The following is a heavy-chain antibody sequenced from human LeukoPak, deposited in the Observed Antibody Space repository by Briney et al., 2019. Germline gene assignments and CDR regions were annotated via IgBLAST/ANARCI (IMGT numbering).Heavy chain of an antibody. D-gene: IGHD3-10*01. J-gene: IGHJ4*02. CDR2: ISSTGETS. CDR3: ARVMSGSGSKYFDY. Sequence: VGSLRLSCAASGFTFSSFPMHWVRQVPGKGLEYVSAISSTGETSYYANSVKDRFTISRDNSKNTLYLQMGSLRTEDMAVYYCARVMSGSGSKYFDYWGQGTLVTVSS. V-gene: IGHV3-64*01. CDR1: GFTFSSFP.